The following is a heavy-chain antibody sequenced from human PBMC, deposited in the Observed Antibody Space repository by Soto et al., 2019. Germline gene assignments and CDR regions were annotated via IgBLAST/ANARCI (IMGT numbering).Heavy chain of an antibody. CDR2: INHSGST. D-gene: IGHD4-17*01. CDR1: GGSSSSGGYY. J-gene: IGHJ6*02. Sequence: SETLSLTCTVSGGSSSSGGYYWSWIRQHPGKGLEWIGEINHSGSTNYNPSLKSRVTISVDTSKNQFSLKLSSVTAADTAVYYCARGGTTDYYYYGMDVWGQGTTVTVSS. V-gene: IGHV4-31*03. CDR3: ARGGTTDYYYYGMDV.